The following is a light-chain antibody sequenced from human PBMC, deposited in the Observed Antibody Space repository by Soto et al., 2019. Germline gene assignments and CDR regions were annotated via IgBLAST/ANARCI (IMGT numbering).Light chain of an antibody. CDR3: QQYNSYSWT. CDR2: YAS. Sequence: DIQMTQSPSTLSASVGDRVTITCRASQSISSWLAWYQQKPGKAPKLLIYYASSLESGVPSRFSGSGSGTEFTITISSLQPDDFATYYCQQYNSYSWTFGQGTKVEIK. V-gene: IGKV1-5*01. CDR1: QSISSW. J-gene: IGKJ1*01.